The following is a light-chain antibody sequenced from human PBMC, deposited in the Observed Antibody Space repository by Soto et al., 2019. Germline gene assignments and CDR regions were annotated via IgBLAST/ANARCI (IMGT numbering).Light chain of an antibody. Sequence: QSVLTQPASASGTPGQRVTISCSGSSSNIGSNTVNWYQQLPGTAPKLLIYNNNQRPSGVPDRFSGSKSGTSASLAISGLQSEDEADYYCAAWDDSLKGPVFGGGTQLTVL. CDR1: SSNIGSNT. CDR2: NNN. CDR3: AAWDDSLKGPV. J-gene: IGLJ3*02. V-gene: IGLV1-44*01.